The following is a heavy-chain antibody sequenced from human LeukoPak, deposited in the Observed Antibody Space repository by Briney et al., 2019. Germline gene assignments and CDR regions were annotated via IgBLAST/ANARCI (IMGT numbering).Heavy chain of an antibody. CDR1: GFTFSSYG. CDR3: AKDLKTVGGWITTGDFDY. CDR2: IRYDGSNK. V-gene: IGHV3-30*02. D-gene: IGHD3-22*01. Sequence: GGSLRLSCAASGFTFSSYGMHWVRQAPGKGLEWVAFIRYDGSNKYYADSVKGRFTISRDNSKNTLYLQMNSLRAEDTAVFYCAKDLKTVGGWITTGDFDYWGQGTLVTVSS. J-gene: IGHJ4*02.